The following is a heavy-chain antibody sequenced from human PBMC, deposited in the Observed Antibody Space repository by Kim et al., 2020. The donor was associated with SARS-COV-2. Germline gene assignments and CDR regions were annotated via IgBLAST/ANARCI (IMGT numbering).Heavy chain of an antibody. D-gene: IGHD3-3*01. J-gene: IGHJ6*02. CDR3: ARDEFFGVVKDYYGMDV. CDR2: ISAYNGNT. Sequence: ASVKVSCKASGYTFTSYGISWVRQAPGQGLEWMGWISAYNGNTNYAQKLQGRVTMTTDTSTSTAYMELRSLRSDDTAVYYCARDEFFGVVKDYYGMDVWGQGTTVTVSS. CDR1: GYTFTSYG. V-gene: IGHV1-18*01.